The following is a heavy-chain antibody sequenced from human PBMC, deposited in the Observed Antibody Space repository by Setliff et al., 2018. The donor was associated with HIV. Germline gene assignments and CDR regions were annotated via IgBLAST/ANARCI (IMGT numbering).Heavy chain of an antibody. CDR3: VSRQLGGVDF. J-gene: IGHJ4*02. V-gene: IGHV1-8*02. CDR1: GSTFITYH. Sequence: ASVKVSCKASGSTFITYHVHWVRQAPGQGLDWMGWMNPNTGDTGFAQRFQDRFIMTSDTATNTAFLELKSLTSDDTAVYYCVSRQLGGVDFWGQGTLVTVSS. CDR2: MNPNTGDT. D-gene: IGHD2-8*02.